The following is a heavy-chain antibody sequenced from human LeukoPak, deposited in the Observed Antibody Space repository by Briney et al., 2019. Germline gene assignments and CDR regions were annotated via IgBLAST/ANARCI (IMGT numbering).Heavy chain of an antibody. CDR3: AKILPDTVTADY. CDR1: GFTFSSYG. Sequence: GRSLRLSCAASGFTFSSYGMYWVRQAPGKGLEWVAVISYDGSNKYYADSVKGRFTISRDNTKNPQYLQMNSLRAEETAVYYYAKILPDTVTADYWGQGTLVTVSS. V-gene: IGHV3-30*18. CDR2: ISYDGSNK. D-gene: IGHD4-11*01. J-gene: IGHJ4*02.